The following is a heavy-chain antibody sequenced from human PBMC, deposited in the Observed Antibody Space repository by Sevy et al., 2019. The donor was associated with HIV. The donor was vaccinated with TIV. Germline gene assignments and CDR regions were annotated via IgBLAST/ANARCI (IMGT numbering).Heavy chain of an antibody. J-gene: IGHJ4*02. CDR2: INPSGGST. V-gene: IGHV1-46*01. D-gene: IGHD3-9*01. CDR1: GYTFTSQY. Sequence: VKVSCKASGYTFTSQYMHWVRQAPGQGLEWMGIINPSGGSTSYAQKFQGRVTMTRETSTSTVYMELSSLGSEDTAVYYCARDSDNYDILTGYYPFDYWGQGTLVTVSS. CDR3: ARDSDNYDILTGYYPFDY.